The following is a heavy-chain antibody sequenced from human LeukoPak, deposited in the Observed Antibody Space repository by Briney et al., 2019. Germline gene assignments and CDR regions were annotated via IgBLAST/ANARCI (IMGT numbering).Heavy chain of an antibody. V-gene: IGHV4-59*11. CDR3: ARMSKQVWSGYYPFDY. J-gene: IGHJ4*02. CDR1: GGSISSHY. Sequence: SETLSLTCTVSGGSISSHYWSWIRQPPGKGLEWIGYIYYSGSTNYNPSLKSRVTISVDTSKNQFSLKLSSVTAADTAVYYCARMSKQVWSGYYPFDYWGQGTLVTVSS. CDR2: IYYSGST. D-gene: IGHD3-3*01.